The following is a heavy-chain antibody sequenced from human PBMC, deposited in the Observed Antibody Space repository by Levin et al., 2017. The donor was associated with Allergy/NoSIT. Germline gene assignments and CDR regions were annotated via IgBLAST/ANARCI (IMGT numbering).Heavy chain of an antibody. Sequence: PGGSLRLSCEASGFSFNNYGMHWVRQAPGKGLEWVAVIWYDGNKKLYADSVTGRFTISRDDSKNAVYLQTNGLRAEDTAIYYCARDGGGNSGYDLAFDIWGQGTKVTVSS. J-gene: IGHJ3*02. V-gene: IGHV3-33*01. CDR3: ARDGGGNSGYDLAFDI. D-gene: IGHD5-12*01. CDR2: IWYDGNKK. CDR1: GFSFNNYG.